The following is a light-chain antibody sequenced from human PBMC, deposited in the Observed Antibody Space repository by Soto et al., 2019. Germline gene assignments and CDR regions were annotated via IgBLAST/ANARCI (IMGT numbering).Light chain of an antibody. V-gene: IGKV2D-29*01. CDR1: QSLLHSDGKTY. Sequence: ILMTQTPLSLSIIPGQTASISCKSSQSLLHSDGKTYFYWYVQKAGQATQPLIYEVSNRFSGVPERFSGSGSRTDCTLKSSRVDADDVGIYYCMQAIEIPWTFGQGTKVEIK. J-gene: IGKJ1*01. CDR3: MQAIEIPWT. CDR2: EVS.